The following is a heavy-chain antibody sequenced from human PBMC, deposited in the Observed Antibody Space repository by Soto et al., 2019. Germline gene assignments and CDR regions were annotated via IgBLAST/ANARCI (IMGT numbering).Heavy chain of an antibody. J-gene: IGHJ4*02. CDR2: IIPIFGTA. D-gene: IGHD2-2*02. CDR1: GGTFSSYA. CDR3: ARGGRVPAAILPYYFDY. V-gene: IGHV1-69*13. Sequence: GASVKVSCKASGGTFSSYAISWVRQAPGQGLEWMGGIIPIFGTANYAQKFQGRVTITADESTSTAYMELSSLRSEDTAVYYCARGGRVPAAILPYYFDYWGQGTLVTVSS.